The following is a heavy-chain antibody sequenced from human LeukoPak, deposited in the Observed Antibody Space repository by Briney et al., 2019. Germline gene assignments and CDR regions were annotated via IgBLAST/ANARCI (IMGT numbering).Heavy chain of an antibody. D-gene: IGHD3-9*01. V-gene: IGHV3-64*01. CDR2: ISSNGGST. CDR1: GFTFSSYA. J-gene: IGHJ6*03. Sequence: GGSLRLSCAASGFTFSSYAMHWVRQAPGKGLEYVSAISSNGGSTYYANSGKGRFTISRDNSKNTLYLQMGSLRAEDMAVYYCARLTGYSLYYYMDVWGKGTTVTVSS. CDR3: ARLTGYSLYYYMDV.